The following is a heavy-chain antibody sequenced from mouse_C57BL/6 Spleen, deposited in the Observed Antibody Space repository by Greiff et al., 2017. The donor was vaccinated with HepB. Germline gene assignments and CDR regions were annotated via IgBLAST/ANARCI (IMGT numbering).Heavy chain of an antibody. CDR2: INPSSGYT. CDR1: GYTFTSYT. D-gene: IGHD1-1*01. J-gene: IGHJ4*01. V-gene: IGHV1-4*01. Sequence: QVQLKESGAELARPGASVKMSCKASGYTFTSYTMHWVKQRPGQGLEWIGYINPSSGYTKYNQKFKDKATLTADKSSSTAYMQLSSLTSEDSAVYYCARSGYYYGSSYAMDYWGQGTSVTVSS. CDR3: ARSGYYYGSSYAMDY.